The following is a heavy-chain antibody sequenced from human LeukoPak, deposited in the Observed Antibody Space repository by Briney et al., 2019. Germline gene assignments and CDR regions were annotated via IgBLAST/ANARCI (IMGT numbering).Heavy chain of an antibody. CDR3: ARSRSYISGPDY. CDR2: IHPSGST. J-gene: IGHJ4*02. Sequence: PSETLSLTCTVSDGSISTYYWSWIRQPPGKGLEWIGYIHPSGSTNYHPSLRSRVAISVDTSKNQFSLNLSSVTAADTAVYFCARSRSYISGPDYWGQGTLVTVSS. CDR1: DGSISTYY. V-gene: IGHV4-59*01. D-gene: IGHD1-26*01.